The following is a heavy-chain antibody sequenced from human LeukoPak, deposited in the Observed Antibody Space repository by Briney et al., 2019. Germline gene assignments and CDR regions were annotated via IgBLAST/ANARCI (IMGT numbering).Heavy chain of an antibody. CDR1: GYTFTGYY. V-gene: IGHV1-2*02. CDR3: ARSGSGYYPSYYYGMDV. D-gene: IGHD3-22*01. Sequence: ASVKVSCKASGYTFTGYYMHWVRQAPGQGLEWMGWINPNSGGTNYAQKLQGRVTMTRDTSTSTAYMELSRLRSDDTAVYYCARSGSGYYPSYYYGMDVWGQGTTVTVSS. J-gene: IGHJ6*02. CDR2: INPNSGGT.